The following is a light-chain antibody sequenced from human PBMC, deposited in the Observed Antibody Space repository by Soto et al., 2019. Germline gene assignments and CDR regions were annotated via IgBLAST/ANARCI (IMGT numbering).Light chain of an antibody. Sequence: EIIMTQSPATLSVSPGERATLSCRASQSINRNLAWYQQKPGQAPRLLFYGASSRATGVPDRLSVSGSGTDFTLTISRLEPEDFAVYYCQQYHDWPPLTFGGGTKVDIK. V-gene: IGKV3D-15*01. CDR2: GAS. CDR3: QQYHDWPPLT. CDR1: QSINRN. J-gene: IGKJ4*01.